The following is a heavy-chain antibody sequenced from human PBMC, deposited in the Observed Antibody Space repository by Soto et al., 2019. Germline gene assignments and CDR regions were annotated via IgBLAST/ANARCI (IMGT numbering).Heavy chain of an antibody. CDR3: ARVPDR. CDR1: GGSISSGGYS. V-gene: IGHV4-30-2*01. Sequence: SETLCLTCAVSGGSISSGGYSWSWIRQPPGKGLEWIGYIYHSGSTYYNPSLKSRVTISVDRSKNQFSLKLSSVTAADTAVYYCARVPDRWGQGTLVTGSS. CDR2: IYHSGST. D-gene: IGHD2-2*01. J-gene: IGHJ5*02.